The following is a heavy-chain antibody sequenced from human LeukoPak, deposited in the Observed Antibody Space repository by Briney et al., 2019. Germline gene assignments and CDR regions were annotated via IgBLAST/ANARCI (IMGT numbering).Heavy chain of an antibody. CDR3: ARDRVVRGVIGRRNWFDP. CDR2: INPNSGGT. J-gene: IGHJ5*02. Sequence: ASVKASCKASGYTFTGYFIHWVRQAPGQGLEWMGWINPNSGGTNYAQKFQGRVTMTRDTSISTAYMELNRLRSDDTAVYYCARDRVVRGVIGRRNWFDPWGQGTLVTVSS. CDR1: GYTFTGYF. D-gene: IGHD3-10*01. V-gene: IGHV1-2*02.